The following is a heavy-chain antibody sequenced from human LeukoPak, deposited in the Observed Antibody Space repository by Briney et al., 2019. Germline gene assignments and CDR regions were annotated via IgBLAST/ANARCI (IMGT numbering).Heavy chain of an antibody. CDR2: IWYDGSNK. J-gene: IGHJ4*02. CDR3: ARDYRAAAGTPYFDY. Sequence: PGRSLRLSCAASGFTFSSYGMHWVRQAPGMGLEWVAVIWYDGSNKYYADSVKGRFTISRDNSKNTLYLQMNSLRAEDTAVYYCARDYRAAAGTPYFDYWGQGTLVTVSS. V-gene: IGHV3-33*01. D-gene: IGHD6-13*01. CDR1: GFTFSSYG.